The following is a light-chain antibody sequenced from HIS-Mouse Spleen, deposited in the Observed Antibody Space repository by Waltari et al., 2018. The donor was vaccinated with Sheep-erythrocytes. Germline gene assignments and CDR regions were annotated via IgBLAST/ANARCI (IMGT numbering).Light chain of an antibody. J-gene: IGKJ5*01. CDR3: PQANSFPIT. CDR2: AAS. V-gene: IGKV1-12*01. Sequence: DIQMTQSPSSVSASVGDRVTITCRASKGISSWLAWYQQKPGKAPKLLIYAASSLKSGAPSRFSGSRSGTDFTLTISRLQPEDFATSYCPQANSFPITFGQGTRLEIK. CDR1: KGISSW.